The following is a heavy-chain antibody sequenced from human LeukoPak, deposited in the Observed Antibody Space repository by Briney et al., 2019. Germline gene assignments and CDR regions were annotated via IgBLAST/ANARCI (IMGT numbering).Heavy chain of an antibody. CDR3: ARDHSTVTTPPSDYYYYGMDV. Sequence: GGSLRLSCAASGFTFSNYALHWVRQAPGKGLGWVAVISYDGSNKYYADSVKGRFTISRDSSKNTLYLQMNSLRVEDSAVYYCARDHSTVTTPPSDYYYYGMDVWGQGTTVTVSS. CDR2: ISYDGSNK. CDR1: GFTFSNYA. D-gene: IGHD4-17*01. J-gene: IGHJ6*02. V-gene: IGHV3-30-3*01.